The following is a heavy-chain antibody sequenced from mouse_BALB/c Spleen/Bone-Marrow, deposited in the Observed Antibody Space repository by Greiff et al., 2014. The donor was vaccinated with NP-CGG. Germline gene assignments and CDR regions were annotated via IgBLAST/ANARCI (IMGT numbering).Heavy chain of an antibody. CDR1: GYAFTNYL. D-gene: IGHD2-1*01. Sequence: VQLVESRAELVRPGTSVKVSCKASGYAFTNYLIEWVKQRPGQGLEWIGVLNPGSGGTNYNEKFKGKATLTADKSSSTAYMQLSSLTSDDSAVYFCARRIYYAMGYWGQGTTLTVSS. V-gene: IGHV1-54*01. CDR2: LNPGSGGT. J-gene: IGHJ2*01. CDR3: ARRIYYAMGY.